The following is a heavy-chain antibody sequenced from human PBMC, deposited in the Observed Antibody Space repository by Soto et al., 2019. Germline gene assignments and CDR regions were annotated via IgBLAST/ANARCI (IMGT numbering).Heavy chain of an antibody. Sequence: QVQLVQSGAEVKKPGSSVKVSCKASGGTFSGYAISWVRQAPGQGLEWMGGIIPIFGTANYAQKFQGRVTITADKSTSTAYMELSSQRSEDTAVYYCARNSRGAKKFDYWGQGTLVTVSS. CDR1: GGTFSGYA. D-gene: IGHD6-19*01. CDR2: IIPIFGTA. J-gene: IGHJ4*02. CDR3: ARNSRGAKKFDY. V-gene: IGHV1-69*06.